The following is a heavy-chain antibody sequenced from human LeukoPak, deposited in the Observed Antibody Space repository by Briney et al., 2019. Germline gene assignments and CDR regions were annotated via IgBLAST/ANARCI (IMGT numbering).Heavy chain of an antibody. Sequence: ASVKVSCKASGYTFTSYGISWVRQAPGQGLEWMGWISAYNGNTNYAQKLQGRVTMTTDTSTSTAYMEPRSLRSDDTAVYYCARVRRPRTTYYDFWSGSFGYFDLWGRGTLVTVSS. CDR3: ARVRRPRTTYYDFWSGSFGYFDL. D-gene: IGHD3-3*01. J-gene: IGHJ2*01. CDR1: GYTFTSYG. V-gene: IGHV1-18*01. CDR2: ISAYNGNT.